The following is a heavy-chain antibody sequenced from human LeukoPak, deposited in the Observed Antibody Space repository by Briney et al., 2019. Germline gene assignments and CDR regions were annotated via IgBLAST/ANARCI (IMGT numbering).Heavy chain of an antibody. D-gene: IGHD3-22*01. J-gene: IGHJ4*02. Sequence: GASVKVPCKASGYTFSGYYIHWVRQAPGQGLEWMGWISAYNGNTNYAQKLQGRVTMTTDTSTSTAYMELRSLRSDDTAVYYCARGKDSSGYYVYWGQGTLVTVSS. V-gene: IGHV1-18*04. CDR1: GYTFSGYY. CDR2: ISAYNGNT. CDR3: ARGKDSSGYYVY.